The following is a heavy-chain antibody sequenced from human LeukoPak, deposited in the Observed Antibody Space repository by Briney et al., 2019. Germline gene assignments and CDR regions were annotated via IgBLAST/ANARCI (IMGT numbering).Heavy chain of an antibody. D-gene: IGHD4-17*01. J-gene: IGHJ4*02. CDR1: GGPISSGGYS. Sequence: PSETLSLTCAVSGGPISSGGYSWSWIRQPPGKGLEWIGYIYHSGSTYYNPSLKSRVTISVDRSKNQFSLKLSSVTAADTAVYYCARERGDYTLDYWGQGTLVTVSS. V-gene: IGHV4-30-2*01. CDR3: ARERGDYTLDY. CDR2: IYHSGST.